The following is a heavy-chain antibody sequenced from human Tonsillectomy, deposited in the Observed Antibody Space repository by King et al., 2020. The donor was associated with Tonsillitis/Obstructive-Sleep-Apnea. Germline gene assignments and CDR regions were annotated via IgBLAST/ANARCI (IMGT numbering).Heavy chain of an antibody. D-gene: IGHD6-13*01. CDR2: INHSGST. V-gene: IGHV4-34*01. CDR3: ARGRGYSSSQSGFDP. CDR1: GVSFSGYY. Sequence: VQLQQWGAGLLKPSETLSLPCAVYGVSFSGYYWSWVRQPPGKGLEWIGEINHSGSTNYNPSLKSRVTISIDTSKNQFSLKLSSVTAADTAVYYCARGRGYSSSQSGFDPWGQGTLVTVSS. J-gene: IGHJ5*02.